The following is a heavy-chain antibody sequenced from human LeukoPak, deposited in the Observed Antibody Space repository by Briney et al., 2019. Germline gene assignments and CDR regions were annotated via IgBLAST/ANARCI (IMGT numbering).Heavy chain of an antibody. D-gene: IGHD3-22*01. J-gene: IGHJ4*02. CDR3: ARAAHERGDYYDSSGLEHDY. CDR2: IKQDGSEK. V-gene: IGHV3-7*01. CDR1: GFTFSSYW. Sequence: GGSLRLSCAASGFTFSSYWMSWVRQAPGKGLEWVANIKQDGSEKYYVDSVKGRFTISRDNAKNSLYLQMNSLRAEDTAVYYCARAAHERGDYYDSSGLEHDYWGQGTLVTVSS.